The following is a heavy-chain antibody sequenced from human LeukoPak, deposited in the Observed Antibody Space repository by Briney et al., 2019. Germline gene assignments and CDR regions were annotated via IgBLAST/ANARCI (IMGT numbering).Heavy chain of an antibody. V-gene: IGHV4-59*01. Sequence: SETLSLTCTDSGGSISVYYWSWVRQPPGKGLGWIGYISHSGSINYNPSLQSRVTISIDTSNNQFSLNVRSATAADTAVYYCARSRDAYLLDYWGQGTLVTVSS. J-gene: IGHJ4*02. CDR3: ARSRDAYLLDY. CDR2: ISHSGSI. D-gene: IGHD5-24*01. CDR1: GGSISVYY.